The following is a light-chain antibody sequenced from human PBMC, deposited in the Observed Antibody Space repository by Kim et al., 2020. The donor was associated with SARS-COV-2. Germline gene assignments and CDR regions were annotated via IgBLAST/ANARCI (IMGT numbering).Light chain of an antibody. CDR1: QSVLYRSNNKSY. J-gene: IGKJ1*01. CDR2: WAS. V-gene: IGKV4-1*01. Sequence: ATINCKSSQSVLYRSNNKSYLAWYQQKPGQPPKLLIYWASTRESGVPDRFSGSGSGTDFTLTITSLQAEDVAVYYCQQYYSTPPTFGQGTKVDIK. CDR3: QQYYSTPPT.